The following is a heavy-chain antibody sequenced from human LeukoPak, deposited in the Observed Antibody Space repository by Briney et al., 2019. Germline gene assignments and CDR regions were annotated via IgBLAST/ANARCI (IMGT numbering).Heavy chain of an antibody. CDR2: IYYSGGT. CDR3: ARGSDWFYY. J-gene: IGHJ5*01. CDR1: GGSISRYY. D-gene: IGHD6-19*01. V-gene: IGHV4-59*01. Sequence: SETLSLTCSVSGGSISRYYWSWIRQPPGKGLEWIGYIYYSGGTNYNPSLKSRVTISVDTSKNQFSLKLSSVTAADTAVYYCARGSDWFYYWGQGTLVTVSS.